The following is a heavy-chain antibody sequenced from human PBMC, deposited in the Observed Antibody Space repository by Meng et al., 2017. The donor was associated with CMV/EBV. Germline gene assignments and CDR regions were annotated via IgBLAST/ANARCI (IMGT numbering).Heavy chain of an antibody. Sequence: QVEPQEAGPGLVNPSQTLSLPGTVPGGSISSGDYYWSWIRQPPGKGLEWIGYIYYSGSTYYNPSLKSRVTISVDTSKNQFSLKLSSVTAADTAVYYCARVTSRVAGAFDYWGQGTLVTVSS. V-gene: IGHV4-30-4*08. D-gene: IGHD1-14*01. CDR3: ARVTSRVAGAFDY. CDR1: GGSISSGDYY. J-gene: IGHJ4*02. CDR2: IYYSGST.